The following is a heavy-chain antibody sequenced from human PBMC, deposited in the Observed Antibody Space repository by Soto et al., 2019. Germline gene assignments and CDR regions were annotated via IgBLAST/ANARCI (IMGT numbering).Heavy chain of an antibody. D-gene: IGHD3-10*01. Sequence: GGSLRLSCVASGFTFSTYGMHWVRQAPGKGLEWVAVIWYDGSNQYYADSVKGRFTISRDNSKNMLYLQMNSLRAEDTAVYYCARDLGAFNYGSAYFDYWGQGTPVTVS. CDR1: GFTFSTYG. V-gene: IGHV3-33*08. J-gene: IGHJ4*02. CDR3: ARDLGAFNYGSAYFDY. CDR2: IWYDGSNQ.